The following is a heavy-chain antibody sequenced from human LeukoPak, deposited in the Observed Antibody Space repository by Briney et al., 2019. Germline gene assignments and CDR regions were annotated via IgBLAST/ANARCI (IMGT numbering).Heavy chain of an antibody. Sequence: PGGSLRLSCAASGFTFGDYAMHWVRQAPGKGLEWVSLISGDGGSTYCADSVKGRFTISRDNSKNSLYLQMNSLRTEDAAFYYCGKVWYYDRSDSDYFDDWGQGTLVTVSS. CDR2: ISGDGGST. D-gene: IGHD3-22*01. V-gene: IGHV3-43*02. CDR1: GFTFGDYA. J-gene: IGHJ4*02. CDR3: GKVWYYDRSDSDYFDD.